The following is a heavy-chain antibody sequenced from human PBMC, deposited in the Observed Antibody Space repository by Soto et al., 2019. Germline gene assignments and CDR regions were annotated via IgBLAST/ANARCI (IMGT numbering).Heavy chain of an antibody. Sequence: LSLTCTVSGGSISSYYWSWIRQPPGKGLEWIGYIYYSGSTNYNPSLKSRVTISVDTSKNQFSLKLSSVTAADTAVYYCARLTFRLWFGELLGAFDIWGQGTMVTVSS. CDR3: ARLTFRLWFGELLGAFDI. CDR1: GGSISSYY. V-gene: IGHV4-59*01. D-gene: IGHD3-10*01. CDR2: IYYSGST. J-gene: IGHJ3*02.